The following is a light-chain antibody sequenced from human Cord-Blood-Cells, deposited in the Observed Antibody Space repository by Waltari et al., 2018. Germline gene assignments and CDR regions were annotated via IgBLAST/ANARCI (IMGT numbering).Light chain of an antibody. CDR2: QVS. Sequence: VVMTQSTLSLSVTLGETVYISCRSSQSLVYSDVNTYLNWFQQGPGQSPRRLIYQVSTRDTGVPDRFSGSGSGTDFTLKISRVEAEDVGVYYCMQVTHWPITFGQGTRLEIK. V-gene: IGKV2-30*01. J-gene: IGKJ5*01. CDR1: QSLVYSDVNTY. CDR3: MQVTHWPIT.